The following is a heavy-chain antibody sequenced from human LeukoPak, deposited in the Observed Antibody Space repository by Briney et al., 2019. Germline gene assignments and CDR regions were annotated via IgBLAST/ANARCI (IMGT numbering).Heavy chain of an antibody. CDR2: ISGSGGST. CDR3: ATINDYGDYSFDY. CDR1: GFTFSSYA. J-gene: IGHJ4*02. V-gene: IGHV3-23*01. Sequence: GGSLRLSCAASGFTFSSYAMSWVRQAPGKGLEWVSAISGSGGSTYYADSVKGRFTISRDNSKNTLYLQMNSLRAEDTAVYYYATINDYGDYSFDYWGQGTLVTVSS. D-gene: IGHD4-17*01.